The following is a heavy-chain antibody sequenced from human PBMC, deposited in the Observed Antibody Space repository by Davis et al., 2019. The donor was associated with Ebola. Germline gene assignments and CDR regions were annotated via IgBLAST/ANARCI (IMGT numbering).Heavy chain of an antibody. J-gene: IGHJ4*02. CDR2: IYYSGST. V-gene: IGHV4-39*01. D-gene: IGHD6-13*01. CDR3: ARGIAAAWGSYFDY. CDR1: GGSISSSSYY. Sequence: SETLSLTCTVSGGSISSSSYYWGWIRQPPGKGLEWIGSIYYSGSTYYNPSLKSRVTISVDTSKNQFSLKLSSVTAADTAVYYCARGIAAAWGSYFDYWGQGTLVTVSS.